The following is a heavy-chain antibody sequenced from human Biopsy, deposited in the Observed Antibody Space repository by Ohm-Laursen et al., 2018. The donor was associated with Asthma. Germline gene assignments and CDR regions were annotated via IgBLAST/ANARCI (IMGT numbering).Heavy chain of an antibody. CDR2: ISYDGSNK. Sequence: SLRLSCAASGFTFSSYGMYWVRQAPGKGLGWVAVISYDGSNKYYADSVKGRFTISRDNSKNTLSLQMNSLTAEDTAVYYCAKEGVAGTHIEDWGQGTLVTVSS. CDR3: AKEGVAGTHIED. V-gene: IGHV3-30*18. D-gene: IGHD6-19*01. CDR1: GFTFSSYG. J-gene: IGHJ4*02.